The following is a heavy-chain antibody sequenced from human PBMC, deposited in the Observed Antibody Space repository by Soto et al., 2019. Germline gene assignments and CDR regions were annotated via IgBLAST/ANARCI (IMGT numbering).Heavy chain of an antibody. D-gene: IGHD4-4*01. J-gene: IGHJ6*02. Sequence: SQTLSLTCAISGDSVSSNSAAWNWIRQSPSRGLEWLGRAYYRSQWYYDSAVSVRSRITVIPDTSKNQFSLQLNSVTPEDTAVYYCIKQKGYSRTYNGKDVWGQGTTVTVSS. CDR1: GDSVSSNSAA. CDR3: IKQKGYSRTYNGKDV. V-gene: IGHV6-1*01. CDR2: AYYRSQWYY.